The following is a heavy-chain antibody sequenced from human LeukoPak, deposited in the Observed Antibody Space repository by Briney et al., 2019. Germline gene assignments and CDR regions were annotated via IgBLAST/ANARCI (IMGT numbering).Heavy chain of an antibody. CDR2: SIPIFGLA. J-gene: IGHJ3*02. D-gene: IGHD5-24*01. V-gene: IGHV1-69*13. Sequence: SVKVSCKASGGSFSTYGITWVRQAPGQGLEWMGGSIPIFGLASYAQKFQGRVTITADESTSTAFMELSSLRSEGTAVYYCARRRSSEMATDASWRAIDAFDIWGQGTMLTVSS. CDR3: ARRRSSEMATDASWRAIDAFDI. CDR1: GGSFSTYG.